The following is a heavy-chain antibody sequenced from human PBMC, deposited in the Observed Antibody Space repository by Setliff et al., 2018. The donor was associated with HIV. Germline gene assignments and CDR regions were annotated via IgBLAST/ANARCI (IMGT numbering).Heavy chain of an antibody. V-gene: IGHV4-39*01. J-gene: IGHJ5*02. CDR3: ARVPVPGANWFDP. CDR1: GVSINRTDHY. Sequence: TLSLTCSVSGVSINRTDHYWGWIRQSPGKSLEWIGSVSQSGSTYYNPSPKSRITISVDRSKNLFSLKLISVTAADQGVYYCARVPVPGANWFDPWGLGTLVTVSS. CDR2: VSQSGST.